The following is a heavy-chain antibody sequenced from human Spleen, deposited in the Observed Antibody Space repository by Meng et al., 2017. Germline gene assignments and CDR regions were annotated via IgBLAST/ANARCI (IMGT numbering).Heavy chain of an antibody. V-gene: IGHV1-2*02. CDR2: INPNTGGINPNRGGT. Sequence: ASVKVSCKASGYTFAANYIHWVRQAPGQGLEWMGWINPNTGGINPNRGGTNYAQNFQGRVTMTRDTSISTAYMELSRLRSDDTAVYYCARDRDLVLLWFGESPHYYYGMDVWGQGTTVTVSS. CDR3: ARDRDLVLLWFGESPHYYYGMDV. J-gene: IGHJ6*02. D-gene: IGHD3-10*01. CDR1: GYTFAANY.